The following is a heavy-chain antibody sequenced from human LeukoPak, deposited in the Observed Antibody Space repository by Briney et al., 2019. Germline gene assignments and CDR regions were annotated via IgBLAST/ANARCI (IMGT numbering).Heavy chain of an antibody. J-gene: IGHJ3*02. Sequence: GGSLRLSCAASGNYWMHWVRQAPGKGLEWVAVIWYDGSNKYYADSVKGRFTISRDNSKNTLYLQMNSLRAEDTAVYYCARDWRGYSYGYGAFDIWGQGTMVTVSS. CDR3: ARDWRGYSYGYGAFDI. D-gene: IGHD5-18*01. V-gene: IGHV3-33*08. CDR2: IWYDGSNK. CDR1: GNYW.